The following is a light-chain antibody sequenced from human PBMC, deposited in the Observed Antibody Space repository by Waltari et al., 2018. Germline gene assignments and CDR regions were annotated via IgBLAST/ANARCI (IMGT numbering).Light chain of an antibody. CDR1: QSVSSN. Sequence: TVMTQSPVALSVSPGERVTLSCRASQSVSSNLAWYQQTPGQAHRLLIYGVSTRATGIAARFSGSGSGTEFTLTISSLQSEDFAVYYCQQYNDWPPVTFGGGTKVEIK. V-gene: IGKV3-15*01. J-gene: IGKJ4*01. CDR2: GVS. CDR3: QQYNDWPPVT.